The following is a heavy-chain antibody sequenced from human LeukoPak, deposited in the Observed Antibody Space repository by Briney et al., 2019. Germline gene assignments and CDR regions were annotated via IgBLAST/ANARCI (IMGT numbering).Heavy chain of an antibody. V-gene: IGHV4-34*01. J-gene: IGHJ4*02. D-gene: IGHD2-2*01. CDR3: ARYGDCSSTSCHEKHPEAITNFDY. Sequence: PSETLSLTCAVYGGSFSGYYWSWIRQPPGKGLEWIGEINHSGSTNYNPSLKSRVTISVDTSKNQFSLKLSSVTAADTAVYYCARYGDCSSTSCHEKHPEAITNFDYWGQGTLVTVSS. CDR2: INHSGST. CDR1: GGSFSGYY.